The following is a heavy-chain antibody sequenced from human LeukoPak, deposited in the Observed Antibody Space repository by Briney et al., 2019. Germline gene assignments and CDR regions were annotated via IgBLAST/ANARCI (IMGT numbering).Heavy chain of an antibody. J-gene: IGHJ4*02. D-gene: IGHD3-16*01. Sequence: PSETLSLTCTVSGGSISTYYWTWIRQPPGKGLEWIGYIYYSGSTNYNPSLKSRVTMSVDTSKNQFSLKLSSVTAAGTAVYYCARDGLGEPIDSGGQGTLATVSA. CDR1: GGSISTYY. CDR3: ARDGLGEPIDS. CDR2: IYYSGST. V-gene: IGHV4-59*01.